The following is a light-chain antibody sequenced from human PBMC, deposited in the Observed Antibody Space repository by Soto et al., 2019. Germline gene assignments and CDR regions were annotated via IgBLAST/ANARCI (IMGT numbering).Light chain of an antibody. CDR2: DAS. Sequence: EIVLTQSPATLSLSPGERATLSCRASQSVNTFLAWYQQKPGQAPRLLISDASNRATGIPARFSGSGSGTDFTLTISSLEPEDFAVYDRQQRFNWPGLTFGGGTKVEIK. V-gene: IGKV3-11*01. CDR1: QSVNTF. J-gene: IGKJ4*01. CDR3: QQRFNWPGLT.